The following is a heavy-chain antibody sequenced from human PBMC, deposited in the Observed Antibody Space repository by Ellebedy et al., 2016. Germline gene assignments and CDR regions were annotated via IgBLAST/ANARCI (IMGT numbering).Heavy chain of an antibody. Sequence: SVKVSXXASGGTFSSYAISWVRQAPGQGLEWMGGIIPIFGTANYAQKFQGRVTITADESTSTAYMELSSLRSEDTAVYYCARDKGEGDFWSGISFDPWGQGTLVTVSS. V-gene: IGHV1-69*13. CDR2: IIPIFGTA. J-gene: IGHJ5*02. CDR3: ARDKGEGDFWSGISFDP. D-gene: IGHD3-3*01. CDR1: GGTFSSYA.